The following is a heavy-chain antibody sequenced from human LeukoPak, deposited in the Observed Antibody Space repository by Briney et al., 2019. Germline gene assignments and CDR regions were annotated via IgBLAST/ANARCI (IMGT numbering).Heavy chain of an antibody. D-gene: IGHD3-10*02. CDR2: ISSSGRYI. V-gene: IGHV3-21*01. J-gene: IGHJ6*04. CDR3: AELGITMIGGV. Sequence: PGGSLRLSCAASGFIFSNFSLNWVRQAPGKGLEWVSSISSSGRYIYYADSVKGRFTISRDNAKNSLYLQMNSLRAEDTAVYYCAELGITMIGGVWGKGTTVTISS. CDR1: GFIFSNFS.